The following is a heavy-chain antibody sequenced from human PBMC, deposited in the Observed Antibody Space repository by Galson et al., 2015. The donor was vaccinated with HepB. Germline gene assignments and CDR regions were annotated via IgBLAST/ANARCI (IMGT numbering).Heavy chain of an antibody. CDR3: GRVGGGGRYYLDV. J-gene: IGHJ6*03. V-gene: IGHV1-69*10. D-gene: IGHD3-16*01. CDR1: GGTFTSYA. CDR2: IIPMLDIT. Sequence: SVKVSCKASGGTFTSYAIGWVRQAPGQGLEWMGGIIPMLDITNYAQRFQGRITLTADKPPDTAYRELTSLTSEDTAVDYGGRVGGGGRYYLDVWGKGTAVTVSS.